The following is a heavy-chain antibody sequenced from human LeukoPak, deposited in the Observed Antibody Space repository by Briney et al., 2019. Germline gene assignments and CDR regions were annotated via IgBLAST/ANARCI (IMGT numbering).Heavy chain of an antibody. CDR3: AREGFFAIQTRRPGDFDY. CDR2: ISAYNGST. Sequence: ASVKVSCKASGYTFTSHGISWVRQAPGQGLEWMGWISAYNGSTNYAQKLQGRVTMTTDTSTSTAYMELRSLRSDDTAVYYCAREGFFAIQTRRPGDFDYWGQGTLVTVSS. CDR1: GYTFTSHG. J-gene: IGHJ4*02. D-gene: IGHD6-25*01. V-gene: IGHV1-18*01.